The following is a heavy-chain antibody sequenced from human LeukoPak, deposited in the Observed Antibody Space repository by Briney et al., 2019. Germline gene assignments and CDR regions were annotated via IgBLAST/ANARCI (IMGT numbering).Heavy chain of an antibody. CDR3: VRHGLGSSWFGFDY. CDR2: IYPGDSDP. D-gene: IGHD6-13*01. CDR1: GYIFTTYW. Sequence: GESLKTSCKGSGYIFTTYWIGWVRQMPGKGLEWMGIIYPGDSDPRYSPSFQGQVTISADKSISTAYLQWSSLKASDSAMYYCVRHGLGSSWFGFDYWGQGTPVTVSS. J-gene: IGHJ4*02. V-gene: IGHV5-51*01.